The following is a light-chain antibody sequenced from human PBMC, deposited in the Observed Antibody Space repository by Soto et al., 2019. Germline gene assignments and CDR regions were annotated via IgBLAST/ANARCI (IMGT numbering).Light chain of an antibody. V-gene: IGKV3-15*01. CDR2: GAS. CDR1: QNINTY. CDR3: QQYTDWPSWT. Sequence: EKVMTQSPATLSMSPGERATLSCRASQNINTYLAWYQQKPGQAPRLLFYGASTRATGMPARFSGSGSGTELTLTISSLQSEDFAVYYCQQYTDWPSWTFGQGTKVEIK. J-gene: IGKJ1*01.